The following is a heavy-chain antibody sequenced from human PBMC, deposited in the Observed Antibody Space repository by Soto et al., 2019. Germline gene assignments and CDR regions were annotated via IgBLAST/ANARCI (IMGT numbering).Heavy chain of an antibody. Sequence: LXLSCAASGFTFSSYVMHWVRQAPGKGLEWVAVIWYDGSNKYYADSVKGRFTISRDNSKNTLYLQMNSLRAEDTAVYYCASEKDYHDTSGYFDYWGQGTLVTVSS. CDR2: IWYDGSNK. CDR1: GFTFSSYV. V-gene: IGHV3-33*01. CDR3: ASEKDYHDTSGYFDY. J-gene: IGHJ4*02. D-gene: IGHD3-22*01.